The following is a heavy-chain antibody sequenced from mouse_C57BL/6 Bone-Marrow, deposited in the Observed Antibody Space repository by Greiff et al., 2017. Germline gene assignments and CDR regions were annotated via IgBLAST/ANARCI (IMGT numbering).Heavy chain of an antibody. Sequence: VQLQQPGAELVKPGASVKLSCKASGYTFTSYWMHWVKQRPGQGLEWIGMIHPNSGSTNYNEKFKSKATLTVDKSSSTAYMELHSLTSEDSAVYFCVYGLYYFDYWGQGTTLTVSS. CDR3: VYGLYYFDY. V-gene: IGHV1-64*01. D-gene: IGHD1-1*01. J-gene: IGHJ2*01. CDR2: IHPNSGST. CDR1: GYTFTSYW.